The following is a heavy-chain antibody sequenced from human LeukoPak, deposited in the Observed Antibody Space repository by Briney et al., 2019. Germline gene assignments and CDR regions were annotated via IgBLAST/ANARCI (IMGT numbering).Heavy chain of an antibody. CDR2: IYYSGST. Sequence: SETLSLTCTVSGGSISSGDYYWSWIRQPPGKGLEWIGYIYYSGSTYYNPSLKSRVTISVDTSKNQFSLKLSSVTAADTAVYYCSRARLGSSSWLAYWGQGTLVIVSS. D-gene: IGHD6-13*01. V-gene: IGHV4-30-4*01. J-gene: IGHJ4*02. CDR1: GGSISSGDYY. CDR3: SRARLGSSSWLAY.